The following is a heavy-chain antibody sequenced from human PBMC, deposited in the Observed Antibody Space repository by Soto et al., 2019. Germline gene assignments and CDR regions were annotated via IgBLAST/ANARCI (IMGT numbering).Heavy chain of an antibody. D-gene: IGHD3-22*01. CDR2: IVVGSGNT. CDR3: AAAQVDSSGYYPEY. J-gene: IGHJ4*02. Sequence: ASVKVSCKASGFTFTSSAVQWVRQALGQRLEWIGWIVVGSGNTNYAQKFQERVTITRDMSTSTAYMELSSLRSEDTAVYYCAAAQVDSSGYYPEYWGQGTLVTVSS. V-gene: IGHV1-58*01. CDR1: GFTFTSSA.